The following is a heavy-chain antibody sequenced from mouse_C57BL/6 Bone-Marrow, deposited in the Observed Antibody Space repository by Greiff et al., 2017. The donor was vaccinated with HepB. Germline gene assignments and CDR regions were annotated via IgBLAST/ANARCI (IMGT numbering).Heavy chain of an antibody. CDR3: ARKGGSSYGYAMDY. J-gene: IGHJ4*01. D-gene: IGHD1-1*01. Sequence: VQLQESGPGLVQPSQSLSITCTVSGFSLTSYGVHWVRQSPGKGLEWLGVIWSGGSTDYNAAFISRLSISKDNSKSQVFFKMNSLQADDTAIYYCARKGGSSYGYAMDYWGQGTSVTVSS. V-gene: IGHV2-2*01. CDR2: IWSGGST. CDR1: GFSLTSYG.